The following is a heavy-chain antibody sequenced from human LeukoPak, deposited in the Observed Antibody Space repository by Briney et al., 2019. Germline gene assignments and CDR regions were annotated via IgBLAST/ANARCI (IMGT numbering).Heavy chain of an antibody. CDR2: INWNGGST. J-gene: IGHJ4*02. V-gene: IGHV3-20*04. Sequence: TGGSLRLSCAASGFTFDDYGMSWVRQAPGKGLEWGSGINWNGGSTGYADSVKGRFIISRDNAKNSLYLQMNSLRAEDTALYYCARVFSSGWYGGFDYWGQGTLVTVSS. CDR1: GFTFDDYG. D-gene: IGHD6-19*01. CDR3: ARVFSSGWYGGFDY.